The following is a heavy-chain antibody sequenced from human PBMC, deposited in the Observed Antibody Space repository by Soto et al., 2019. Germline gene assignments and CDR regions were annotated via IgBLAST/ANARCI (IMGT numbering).Heavy chain of an antibody. CDR2: ISYDGSNK. CDR3: VPLVTYWFGSGTYYNEMGRPTIDS. D-gene: IGHD3-10*01. J-gene: IGHJ4*02. V-gene: IGHV3-30*03. CDR1: GFTFSSYD. Sequence: QVQLVEYGGGVVQPGRSLRLSCAASGFTFSSYDMHWVRQAPGKGLEWVAVISYDGSNKYYADSVKGRFTISRDNSKNTLYLQMNSLRGEDTAVYYCVPLVTYWFGSGTYYNEMGRPTIDSWGQGTLVTVSS.